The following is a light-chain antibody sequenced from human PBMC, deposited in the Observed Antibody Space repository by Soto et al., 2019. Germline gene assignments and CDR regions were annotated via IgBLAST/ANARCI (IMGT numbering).Light chain of an antibody. CDR2: GAS. Sequence: ELVMTQSPATLSVSPGERATLSCRASQSVSSNLAWYQQKPGQASRLLIFGASTRATGIPARFSGSGSGTEFTLTISSLQSEDFAVYYCQQYNYWPPLTFGGGTKVEIK. J-gene: IGKJ4*01. CDR3: QQYNYWPPLT. CDR1: QSVSSN. V-gene: IGKV3-15*01.